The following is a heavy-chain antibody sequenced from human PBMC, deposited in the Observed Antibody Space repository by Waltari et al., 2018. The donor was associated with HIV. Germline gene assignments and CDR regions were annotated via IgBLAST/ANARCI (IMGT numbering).Heavy chain of an antibody. D-gene: IGHD3-10*01. CDR1: GFPFRGFC. V-gene: IGHV3-23*01. CDR2: ISGSGGTT. J-gene: IGHJ4*02. Sequence: EVQLLASGGGLVQPGGSLRLSCAASGFPFRGFCLGWVRQGPGKGLEYVSLISGSGGTTYYTDSVKGRFTISRDNSKNTLFLQMNSLRAEDTAVYYCAKTTKISMVRGVYDYWGQGTLVTVSS. CDR3: AKTTKISMVRGVYDY.